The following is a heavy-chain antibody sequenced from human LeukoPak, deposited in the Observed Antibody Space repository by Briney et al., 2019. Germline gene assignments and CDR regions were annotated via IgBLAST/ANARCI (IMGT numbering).Heavy chain of an antibody. V-gene: IGHV4-59*01. CDR3: ARAGNYYYSSGYYSHFDY. Sequence: SETLSLTCTVSGASISSDYWNWIRQPPGKGLEWIGHVYHSGSTNYNPSLKSRVTISVDTSKNQFSLKLSSVTAADTAVYYCARAGNYYYSSGYYSHFDYWGQGTLVTVSS. CDR1: GASISSDY. D-gene: IGHD3-22*01. J-gene: IGHJ4*02. CDR2: VYHSGST.